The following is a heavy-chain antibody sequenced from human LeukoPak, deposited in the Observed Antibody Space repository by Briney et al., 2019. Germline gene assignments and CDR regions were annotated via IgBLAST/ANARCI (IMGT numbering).Heavy chain of an antibody. CDR1: GFTFSSCW. CDR3: ARDPQPYYYDSSGYCDY. D-gene: IGHD3-22*01. CDR2: INSDGSST. V-gene: IGHV3-74*01. Sequence: GGSLRLSCAASGFTFSSCWMHWVRQAPGKGLVWVSRINSDGSSTSYADSVKGRFTISRDNAKNTLYLQMNSLRAEDTAVYYCARDPQPYYYDSSGYCDYWGQGTLVTVSS. J-gene: IGHJ4*02.